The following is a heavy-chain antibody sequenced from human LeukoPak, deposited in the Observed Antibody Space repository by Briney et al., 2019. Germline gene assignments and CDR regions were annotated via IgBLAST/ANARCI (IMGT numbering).Heavy chain of an antibody. D-gene: IGHD3-10*01. CDR3: ARDGDSVSFDY. J-gene: IGHJ4*02. CDR1: GGTFSSYA. CDR2: IIPIFGTA. V-gene: IGHV1-69*05. Sequence: GASVKVSCKASGGTFSSYAISWLRQAPGQGLEWMGGIIPIFGTANYAQKFQGRVTITTDESTSTAYMELSSLRSEDTAVYYCARDGDSVSFDYWGQGTLVTVSS.